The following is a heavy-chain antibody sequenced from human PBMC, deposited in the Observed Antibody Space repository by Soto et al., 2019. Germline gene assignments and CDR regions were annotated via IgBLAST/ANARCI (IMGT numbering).Heavy chain of an antibody. J-gene: IGHJ4*02. Sequence: SETLSLTCTVSGGSINSSDYHWSWTRQSPAKGLEWIGYIHNSGTSFYNPSLRGRVTVTLDTSRSQFSLTLASVTAADTAVYYCVREGRIAAPQLDYWGQGIPVTVSS. CDR3: VREGRIAAPQLDY. D-gene: IGHD6-6*01. CDR1: GGSINSSDYH. CDR2: IHNSGTS. V-gene: IGHV4-30-4*01.